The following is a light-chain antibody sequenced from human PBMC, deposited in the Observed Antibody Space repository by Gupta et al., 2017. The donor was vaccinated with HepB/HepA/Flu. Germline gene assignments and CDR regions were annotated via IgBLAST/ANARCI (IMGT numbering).Light chain of an antibody. V-gene: IGKV1-39*01. CDR2: AAS. CDR1: QSIARY. Sequence: DIQMTQSPSSLSASGGDRVTITCRASQSIARYVNWYQQKPGKAPKLLIYAASSLQGGVPSRFSCSGSGTDFSLTISSLQPEDFAAYYWQQTYSIPWTFGLGTKVEIK. J-gene: IGKJ1*01. CDR3: QQTYSIPWT.